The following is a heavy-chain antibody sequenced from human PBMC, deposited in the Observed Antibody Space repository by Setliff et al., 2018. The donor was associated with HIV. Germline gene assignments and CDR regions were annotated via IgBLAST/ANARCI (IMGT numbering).Heavy chain of an antibody. CDR3: AKDKGRRDYDSSGYYFPDAFDI. J-gene: IGHJ3*02. CDR2: IRRSGDST. Sequence: GGSLRLSCAASGFSFSIYAMSWVRQAPGKGLEWVSGIRRSGDSTDYADSVKGRFTISRDNAKNTLYLQMNSLRVEDTAVYYCAKDKGRRDYDSSGYYFPDAFDIWGQGTKVTVSS. CDR1: GFSFSIYA. D-gene: IGHD3-22*01. V-gene: IGHV3-23*01.